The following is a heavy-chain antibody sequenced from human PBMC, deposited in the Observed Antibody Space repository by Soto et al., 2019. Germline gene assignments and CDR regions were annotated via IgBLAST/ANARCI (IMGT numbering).Heavy chain of an antibody. V-gene: IGHV1-18*01. CDR1: GYTFTSYA. CDR2: IGAYNGNT. J-gene: IGHJ4*02. Sequence: QVLLVQSGAEVKKPGASVKVSCKASGYTFTSYAFSWVRQAPGQGLEWMGWIGAYNGNTNSAQKLQGRATMSTDTSTSTAYMPLRSPRSDDPAVYYCARDVHKVLTDYWGARTLVTVSS. D-gene: IGHD2-21*01. CDR3: ARDVHKVLTDY.